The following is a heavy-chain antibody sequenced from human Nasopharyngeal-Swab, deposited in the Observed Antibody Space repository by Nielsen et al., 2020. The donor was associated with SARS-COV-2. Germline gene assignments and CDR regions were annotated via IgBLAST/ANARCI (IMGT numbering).Heavy chain of an antibody. D-gene: IGHD6-13*01. CDR3: VHSSSWYGIGYFDL. Sequence: SETLSLTCTVSGGSISSSSYYWGWIRQPPGKGLEWSGSIYYSGSTYYNPSLKSRVTISVDTSKNQFSLKLSSVTAADTAVYYCVHSSSWYGIGYFDLWGRGTLVTVSS. CDR1: GGSISSSSYY. J-gene: IGHJ2*01. V-gene: IGHV4-39*01. CDR2: IYYSGST.